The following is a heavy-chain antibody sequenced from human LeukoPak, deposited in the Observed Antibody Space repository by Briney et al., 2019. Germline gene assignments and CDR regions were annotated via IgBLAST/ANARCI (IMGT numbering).Heavy chain of an antibody. CDR3: ARDPGRSGGSCYSDY. J-gene: IGHJ4*02. Sequence: KPGGSLRLSCAASGFTFGSFSMTWVRQAPGKGLEWVSTISSSGTYIHYADSVKGRFTISRDNAKNSLYLQMNSLRAEDTAVYYCARDPGRSGGSCYSDYWGQGTLVTVSS. V-gene: IGHV3-21*01. D-gene: IGHD2-15*01. CDR2: ISSSGTYI. CDR1: GFTFGSFS.